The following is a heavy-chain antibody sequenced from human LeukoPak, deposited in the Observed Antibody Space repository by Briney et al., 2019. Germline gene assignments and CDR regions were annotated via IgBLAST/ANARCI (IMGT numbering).Heavy chain of an antibody. CDR2: ISSSGSTI. J-gene: IGHJ6*03. V-gene: IGHV3-11*01. Sequence: GGSLRLSCAAPGFTFSDYYMSWIRQAPGKGLEWVSYISSSGSTIYYADSVKGRFTISRDNAKNSLYLQMNSLRAEDTAVYYCASEWHYDSMGLSMDVWGKGTTVTISS. CDR3: ASEWHYDSMGLSMDV. D-gene: IGHD3-22*01. CDR1: GFTFSDYY.